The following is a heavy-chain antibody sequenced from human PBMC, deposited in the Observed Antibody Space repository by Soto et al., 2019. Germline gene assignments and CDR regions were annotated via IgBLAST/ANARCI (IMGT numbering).Heavy chain of an antibody. J-gene: IGHJ6*02. CDR1: GGTFSSYA. CDR3: ARAPDCTNGVCTGSYYYYYGIDV. Sequence: SVKVSFKASGGTFSSYAISWVRQAPGQGLEWMGGIIPIFGTANYAQKFQGRVTITADESTSTAYMELSSLRSEDTAVYYCARAPDCTNGVCTGSYYYYYGIDVWGQGTTVTV. V-gene: IGHV1-69*13. CDR2: IIPIFGTA. D-gene: IGHD2-8*01.